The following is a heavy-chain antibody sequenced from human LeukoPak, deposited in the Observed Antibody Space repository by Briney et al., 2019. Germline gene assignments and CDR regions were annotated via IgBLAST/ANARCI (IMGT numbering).Heavy chain of an antibody. Sequence: RGSLRLSCAASGFTFSSYEMNWVRQAPGKGLEWVSYIISSGSTIYYADSVKGRFTISRDNAKNSLYLQMNSLRADDTAVYYRATDRPFSGRYSGTLRGAFDIWGQGTMVTVSS. J-gene: IGHJ3*02. V-gene: IGHV3-48*03. CDR3: ATDRPFSGRYSGTLRGAFDI. CDR1: GFTFSSYE. CDR2: IISSGSTI. D-gene: IGHD1-26*01.